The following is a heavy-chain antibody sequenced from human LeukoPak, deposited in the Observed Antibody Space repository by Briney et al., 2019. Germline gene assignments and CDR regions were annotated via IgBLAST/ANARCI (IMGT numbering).Heavy chain of an antibody. CDR3: ARDQMGAARTGDVLDY. V-gene: IGHV4-30-2*01. Sequence: SETLSLTCTVSGGYISSGGYYWSWNRQPPGNGLEWIGYIYHSGSTYYNPSLKSRVTISVDRSKNQFSLKLSSVTAADTAVYYCARDQMGAARTGDVLDYWGQGTLVTVSS. J-gene: IGHJ4*02. D-gene: IGHD7-27*01. CDR2: IYHSGST. CDR1: GGYISSGGYY.